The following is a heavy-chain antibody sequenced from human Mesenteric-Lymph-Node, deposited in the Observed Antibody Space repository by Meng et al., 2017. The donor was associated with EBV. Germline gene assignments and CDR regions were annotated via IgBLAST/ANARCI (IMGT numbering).Heavy chain of an antibody. J-gene: IGHJ4*02. D-gene: IGHD2-15*01. CDR1: GVSISNGGYY. Sequence: VHPQESGPRLVKPSHTPSLTCAVSGVSISNGGYYWSWIRQPPGKGLEWIGYIYHSGSTYYNPSLESRVTISLDTSKNQFPLKLSSVTAADTAVYYCAYCSGGNCYSFDYWGQGTLVTVSS. V-gene: IGHV4-30-4*01. CDR2: IYHSGST. CDR3: AYCSGGNCYSFDY.